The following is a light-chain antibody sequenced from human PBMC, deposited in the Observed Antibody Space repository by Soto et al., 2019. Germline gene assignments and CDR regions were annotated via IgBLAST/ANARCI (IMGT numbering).Light chain of an antibody. V-gene: IGKV3-20*01. CDR1: QSVSSSY. J-gene: IGKJ1*01. Sequence: EIVLTHSPGTLSLSPWERATLSCRASQSVSSSYLAWYQQKPGQAPRLLIYGASSRAIGIPDRFSGSGSGTDFTLTISRLEPEDFAVYYRQQYGTSPLTFGQGTKVDIK. CDR2: GAS. CDR3: QQYGTSPLT.